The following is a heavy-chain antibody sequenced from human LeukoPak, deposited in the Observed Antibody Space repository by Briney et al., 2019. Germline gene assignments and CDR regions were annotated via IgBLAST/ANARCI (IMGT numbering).Heavy chain of an antibody. CDR3: ERAFTVVYFDY. CDR2: INPNSGGT. CDR1: GYTFTVYY. V-gene: IGHV1-2*02. D-gene: IGHD4-23*01. Sequence: ASVTVSCTASGYTFTVYYMHWVRQAPGQGLEWMGWINPNSGGTNYAQKFQGRVTMTRDTSISTAYMELSRLRADDTAVYYCERAFTVVYFDYWGQGTLVTVSS. J-gene: IGHJ4*02.